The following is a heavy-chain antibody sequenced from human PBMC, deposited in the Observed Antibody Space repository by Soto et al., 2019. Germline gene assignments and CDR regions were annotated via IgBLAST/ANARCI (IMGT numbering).Heavy chain of an antibody. CDR3: ARDRGSGYDRGDY. V-gene: IGHV1-69*12. D-gene: IGHD5-12*01. J-gene: IGHJ4*02. Sequence: QVQLVQSGGEVKKPGSSVKVSCKASGDTFTNHVFNWVRQAPGQGLEWMGGIISLFGTPHYSQRFQGRVTITADESTATSYMQLSSLRSEDTAVYYWARDRGSGYDRGDYWGQGTLVTVSS. CDR2: IISLFGTP. CDR1: GDTFTNHV.